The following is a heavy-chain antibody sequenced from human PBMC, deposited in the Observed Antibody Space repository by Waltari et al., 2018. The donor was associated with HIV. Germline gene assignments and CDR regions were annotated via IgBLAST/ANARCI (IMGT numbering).Heavy chain of an antibody. Sequence: QVQLVESGGGVVQPGRSLRLSCAASGFTFSSYAMHWVRQAPGEVLVGLAVISYDGTNKYYADSVKDRFIIYRDNAQNTLYLQMFSLRPEDTAVYYCTRASAADLDFWGQGTLVTVSS. CDR3: TRASAADLDF. V-gene: IGHV3-30-3*01. CDR2: ISYDGTNK. D-gene: IGHD2-2*01. CDR1: GFTFSSYA. J-gene: IGHJ4*02.